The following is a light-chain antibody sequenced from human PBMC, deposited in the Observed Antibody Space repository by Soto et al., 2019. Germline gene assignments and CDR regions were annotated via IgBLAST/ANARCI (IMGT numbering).Light chain of an antibody. CDR3: HKHNDWLPST. CDR1: QSVRDN. Sequence: ETLLTQSPATLSVSPGERATLSCRASQSVRDNLAWYQQKPGQAPRLLIYGASTRAPGIPHRFSGSGFGTEFSLTITSLQSEDIAVYYCHKHNDWLPSTFGQRTKLEIK. J-gene: IGKJ2*01. CDR2: GAS. V-gene: IGKV3-15*01.